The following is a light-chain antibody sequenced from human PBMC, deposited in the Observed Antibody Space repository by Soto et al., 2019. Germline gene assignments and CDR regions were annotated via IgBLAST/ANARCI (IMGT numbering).Light chain of an antibody. CDR1: SSNIGAGYD. CDR2: GNN. V-gene: IGLV1-40*01. J-gene: IGLJ2*01. Sequence: QSVLTQPPSVSGAPGQRVTISCTGSSSNIGAGYDVHWYQQLPGTAPKLLIYGNNNRPSGVPDRFSDSKSGTSASLAITGLQAEDEADYYCQSYDSSLSALFGGGTKLTVL. CDR3: QSYDSSLSAL.